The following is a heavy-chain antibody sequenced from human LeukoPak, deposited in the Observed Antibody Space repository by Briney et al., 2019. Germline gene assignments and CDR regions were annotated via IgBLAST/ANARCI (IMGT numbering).Heavy chain of an antibody. Sequence: PGGSLRLSCAASGFTFSSYVMNWVRQAPGKGLEWVSGIIGSGGSTYYADSVKGRFTISRDNSKNTLYLQMNSLTAEDTAVYYCAKDRPDWGSSFDYWGQGTLVTVSS. V-gene: IGHV3-23*01. CDR3: AKDRPDWGSSFDY. J-gene: IGHJ4*02. CDR1: GFTFSSYV. D-gene: IGHD7-27*01. CDR2: IIGSGGST.